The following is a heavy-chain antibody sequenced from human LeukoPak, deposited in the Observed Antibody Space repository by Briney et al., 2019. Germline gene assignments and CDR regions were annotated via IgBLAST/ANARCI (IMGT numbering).Heavy chain of an antibody. V-gene: IGHV3-30*04. J-gene: IGHJ6*04. CDR2: ISYDGSNK. CDR3: ARDSTVYYYYGMDV. D-gene: IGHD4-17*01. CDR1: GFTFSSYA. Sequence: GGSLRPSCAASGFTFSSYAMHWVCQAPGKGLEWVAVISYDGSNKYYADSVKGRFTISRDNSKNTLYLQMNSLRAEDTAVYYCARDSTVYYYYGMDVWGKGTTVTVSS.